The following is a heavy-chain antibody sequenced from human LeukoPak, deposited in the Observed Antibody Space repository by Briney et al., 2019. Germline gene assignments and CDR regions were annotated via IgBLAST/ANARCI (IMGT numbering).Heavy chain of an antibody. CDR2: VAYTGST. J-gene: IGHJ4*02. CDR3: ARDHYDSSGYFLGNDY. D-gene: IGHD3-22*01. V-gene: IGHV4-30-4*01. Sequence: SETLSLTCTVSGGSITSGEHYCSWIRQPPGKGLEWIGYVAYTGSTNYNPSLSSRVTMSVDTSRNQFSLKLSSVTAADTAVYYCARDHYDSSGYFLGNDYWGQGILVTVSS. CDR1: GGSITSGEHY.